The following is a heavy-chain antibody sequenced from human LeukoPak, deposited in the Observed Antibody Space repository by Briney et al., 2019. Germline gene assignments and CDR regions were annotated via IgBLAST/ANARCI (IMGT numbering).Heavy chain of an antibody. Sequence: PSETLSLTCTVSGGSISSSSYYWGWIRQPPGKGLEWIGSIYYSGSTYYNPSLKSRVTISVDTSKNQFSLKLSSVTAADTAVYYCAREAMIGDYYFDYWGQGTLVTVSS. CDR2: IYYSGST. CDR3: AREAMIGDYYFDY. V-gene: IGHV4-39*07. J-gene: IGHJ4*02. CDR1: GGSISSSSYY. D-gene: IGHD3-22*01.